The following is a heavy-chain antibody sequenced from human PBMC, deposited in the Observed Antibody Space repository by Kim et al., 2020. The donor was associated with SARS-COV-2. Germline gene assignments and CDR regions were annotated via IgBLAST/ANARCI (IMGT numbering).Heavy chain of an antibody. Sequence: GGSLRLSCAASGFTFSSYAMSWVRQAPGKGLEWVSAISGSGGSTYYADSVKGRFTISRDNSKNTLYLQMNSLRAEDTAVYYCATHGEYSSGWYQWVNYWCQGTLVTVSS. D-gene: IGHD6-19*01. CDR3: ATHGEYSSGWYQWVNY. J-gene: IGHJ4*02. CDR2: ISGSGGST. V-gene: IGHV3-23*01. CDR1: GFTFSSYA.